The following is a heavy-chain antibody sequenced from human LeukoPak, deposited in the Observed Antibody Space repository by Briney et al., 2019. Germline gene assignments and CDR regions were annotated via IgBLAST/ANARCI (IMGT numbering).Heavy chain of an antibody. CDR3: ARGVIIAVAYYFDY. Sequence: PSETLSLTCTVSGGSISSYYWSWIRQPAGKGLEWIGRIYTSGSTNYNPSLKSRVTISVDTSKNQFSLKLSSVTAADTAVYYCARGVIIAVAYYFDYWGQGTLVTVSS. D-gene: IGHD6-19*01. CDR1: GGSISSYY. V-gene: IGHV4-4*07. CDR2: IYTSGST. J-gene: IGHJ4*02.